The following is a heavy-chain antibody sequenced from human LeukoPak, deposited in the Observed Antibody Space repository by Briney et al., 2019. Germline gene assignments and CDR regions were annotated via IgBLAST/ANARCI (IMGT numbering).Heavy chain of an antibody. D-gene: IGHD3-22*01. CDR1: GYTFTSYS. Sequence: ASVKVSCKASGYTFTSYSISWVRQAPGQGLEWMGWISAYNGNTNYAQKLQGRVTMTTDTSTSTAYMELRSLRSDDTAVYYCARETDYYDSSGSLITGFDYWGQGTLVTVSS. V-gene: IGHV1-18*01. J-gene: IGHJ4*02. CDR3: ARETDYYDSSGSLITGFDY. CDR2: ISAYNGNT.